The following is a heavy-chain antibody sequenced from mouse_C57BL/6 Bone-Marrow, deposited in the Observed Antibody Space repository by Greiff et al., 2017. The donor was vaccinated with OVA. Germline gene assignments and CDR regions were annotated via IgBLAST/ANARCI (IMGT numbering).Heavy chain of an antibody. D-gene: IGHD1-1*01. CDR2: IDPSDSYT. Sequence: QVQLQQPGAELVMPGASVKLSCKASGYTFTSYWMRWVKQRPGQGLEWIGEIDPSDSYTNYNQKFKGKSTLTVDKSSSTAYMQLSSLTSEDSAVYYCAKEGSSDAMDYWGQGTSVTVSS. J-gene: IGHJ4*01. CDR3: AKEGSSDAMDY. V-gene: IGHV1-69*01. CDR1: GYTFTSYW.